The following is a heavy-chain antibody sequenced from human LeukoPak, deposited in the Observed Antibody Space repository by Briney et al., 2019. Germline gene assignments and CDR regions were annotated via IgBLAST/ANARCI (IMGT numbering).Heavy chain of an antibody. CDR3: ASQGYDYVWGSYRYRDY. D-gene: IGHD3-16*02. CDR1: GYTFTGYY. V-gene: IGHV1-2*02. Sequence: GASVKVSCKASGYTFTGYYIYWVRQAPGQGLEWMGWINPDSGDTNYAQKLQGRVTMTRDTSISTAYMELSRLRSDDTAVYYCASQGYDYVWGSYRYRDYWGQGTLVTVSS. CDR2: INPDSGDT. J-gene: IGHJ4*02.